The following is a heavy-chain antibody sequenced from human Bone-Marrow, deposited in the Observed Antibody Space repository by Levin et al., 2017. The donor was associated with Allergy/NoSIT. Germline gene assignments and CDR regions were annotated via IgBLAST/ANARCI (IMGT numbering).Heavy chain of an antibody. CDR2: IDSDASTT. Sequence: GGSLRLXCTTSGFTFSSYYMHWVRQAPGKGLVWVSRIDSDASTTAYADSVKGRFTISRDNAKSTLYLQMNSLGAEDTALYFCSRYPDGSGRDYWGQGTLVTVSS. CDR1: GFTFSSYY. CDR3: SRYPDGSGRDY. J-gene: IGHJ4*02. D-gene: IGHD6-19*01. V-gene: IGHV3-74*01.